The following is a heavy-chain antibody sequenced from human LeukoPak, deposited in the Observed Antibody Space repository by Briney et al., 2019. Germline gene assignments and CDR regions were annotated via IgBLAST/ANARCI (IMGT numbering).Heavy chain of an antibody. J-gene: IGHJ4*02. CDR3: ARGSGNGYGSGPFDF. CDR1: GYTFSSYY. Sequence: GASVKVSCKASGYTFSSYYVHWVRQAPGQGLEWMGMIIPSDGFTSYAQKFQGRVTMTRDMSTSTVYMELSSLRSEDTAVYYCARGSGNGYGSGPFDFWGQGTLVTVSS. D-gene: IGHD3-10*01. V-gene: IGHV1-46*01. CDR2: IIPSDGFT.